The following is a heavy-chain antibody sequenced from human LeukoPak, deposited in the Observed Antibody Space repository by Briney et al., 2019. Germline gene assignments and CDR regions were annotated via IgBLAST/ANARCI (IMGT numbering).Heavy chain of an antibody. CDR1: GFTFSSYS. V-gene: IGHV3-21*01. D-gene: IGHD3-10*01. Sequence: PGGSLRLSCAASGFTFSSYSMNWVRQAPGKGLEWVSSISSSSSYIYYADSVKGRFTISRDNAKNSLYLQMNSLRAEDTAVYYCARDRGDQWAFDIWGQGTMVTVSS. CDR3: ARDRGDQWAFDI. J-gene: IGHJ3*02. CDR2: ISSSSSYI.